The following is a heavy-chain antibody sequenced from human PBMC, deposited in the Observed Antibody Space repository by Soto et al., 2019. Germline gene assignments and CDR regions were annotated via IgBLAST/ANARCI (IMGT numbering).Heavy chain of an antibody. D-gene: IGHD2-21*02. J-gene: IGHJ4*02. CDR3: ARVRDCGGDCW. CDR1: GFTFSSFA. CDR2: ISYDGSNK. V-gene: IGHV3-30-3*01. Sequence: GGSLTLSCAASGFTFSSFAMHWVRQAPGKGLEWVAVISYDGSNKYYADSVKGRFTISRDNSKNTLYLQMNSLRAEDTAVYYCARVRDCGGDCWWGQGT.